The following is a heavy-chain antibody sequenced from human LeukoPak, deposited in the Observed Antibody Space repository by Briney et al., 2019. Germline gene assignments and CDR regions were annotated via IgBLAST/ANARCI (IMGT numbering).Heavy chain of an antibody. J-gene: IGHJ4*02. CDR1: GYTFTSYA. Sequence: ASVKVSCKASGYTFTSYAMHWVRQATGQGLEWMGWMNPNSGNTGYAQKFQGRVTMTRNTSISTAYMELSSLRSEDTAVYYCAKGDSSGWVNWGQGTLVTVSS. CDR2: MNPNSGNT. CDR3: AKGDSSGWVN. V-gene: IGHV1-8*02. D-gene: IGHD6-19*01.